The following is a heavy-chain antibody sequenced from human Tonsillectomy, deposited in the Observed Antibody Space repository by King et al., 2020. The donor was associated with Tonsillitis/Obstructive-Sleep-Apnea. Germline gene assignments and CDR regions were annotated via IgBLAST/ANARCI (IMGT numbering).Heavy chain of an antibody. CDR3: AREVYSNYDDYYYMDV. J-gene: IGHJ6*03. V-gene: IGHV7-4-1*02. CDR2: INTNTGNP. CDR1: GYTFTSYA. D-gene: IGHD4-11*01. Sequence: QLVQSGSELKKPGASVKVSCKASGYTFTSYAMNWVRQAPGQGLEWMGWINTNTGNPSYAQGFTGRFVFSLDTSVSTSYLQISSLKAEATAVYYCAREVYSNYDDYYYMDVWGKGTTVTVSS.